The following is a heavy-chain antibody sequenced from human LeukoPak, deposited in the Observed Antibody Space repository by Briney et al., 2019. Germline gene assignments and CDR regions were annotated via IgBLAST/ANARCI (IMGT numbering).Heavy chain of an antibody. CDR1: GFSFTNFW. Sequence: GGSLRLSCAVSGFSFTNFWMSWVRQAPGRGLEWVANIHPEGNEKYHVESVKVRFTISRDNTKNLLFLQMNGLRVEDTAVYYCARGDAFSGDHWGQGTLVTVSS. D-gene: IGHD2-21*02. CDR2: IHPEGNEK. V-gene: IGHV3-7*04. J-gene: IGHJ4*02. CDR3: ARGDAFSGDH.